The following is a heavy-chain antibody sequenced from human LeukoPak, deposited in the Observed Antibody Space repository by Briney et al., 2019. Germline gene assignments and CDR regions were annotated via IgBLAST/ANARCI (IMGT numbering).Heavy chain of an antibody. D-gene: IGHD6-6*01. CDR2: ISAYNGNT. J-gene: IGHJ5*02. CDR1: GYTFTSYG. CDR3: ARDRSIAATGGRFDP. V-gene: IGHV1-18*01. Sequence: ASVKVSCKASGYTFTSYGISWVRQAPGQGLEWMGWISAYNGNTNYAQKLQGRVTMTTDTSTSTAYMELRSLRSDDTAVYYCARDRSIAATGGRFDPWGQGTLVTVSS.